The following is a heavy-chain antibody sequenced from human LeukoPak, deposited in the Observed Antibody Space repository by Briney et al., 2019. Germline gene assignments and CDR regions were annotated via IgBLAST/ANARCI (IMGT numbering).Heavy chain of an antibody. Sequence: PSETLSLTCTVSGGSISSSSYYWGWIRQPPGKGLEWIGSIYYSGSTYYNPSLKSRVTISVDTSKNQFSLKLSSVAAADTAVYYCARVGYSSSWIIDYWGQGTLVTVSS. CDR3: ARVGYSSSWIIDY. CDR1: GGSISSSSYY. J-gene: IGHJ4*02. CDR2: IYYSGST. V-gene: IGHV4-39*07. D-gene: IGHD6-13*01.